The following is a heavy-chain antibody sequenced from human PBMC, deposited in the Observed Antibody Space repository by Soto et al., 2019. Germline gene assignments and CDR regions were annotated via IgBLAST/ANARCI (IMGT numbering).Heavy chain of an antibody. Sequence: SETLSLTCAVYGGSFSGYYWSWIRQPPGKGLEWIGEINHSGSTNYNPSLKSRVTISVDTSKNQFSLKLSSVTAADTAVYYCARGRGYSGYDRVLGFDYWGRGTLVTVSS. D-gene: IGHD5-12*01. CDR2: INHSGST. J-gene: IGHJ4*02. CDR3: ARGRGYSGYDRVLGFDY. CDR1: GGSFSGYY. V-gene: IGHV4-34*01.